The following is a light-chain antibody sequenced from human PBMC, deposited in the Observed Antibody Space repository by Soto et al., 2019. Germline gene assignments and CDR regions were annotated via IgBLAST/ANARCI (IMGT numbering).Light chain of an antibody. J-gene: IGLJ2*01. V-gene: IGLV1-51*01. CDR2: DSD. Sequence: QSVLTQPPSVSAGPGQKVTISCSGRSSNIGNNYVSWYQQLPGTAPKLLIYDSDKRPSGIPDRFSGSKSGASATLGITGLQTGDEADYYCGAWDSSLSVVVFGGGTKLTVL. CDR1: SSNIGNNY. CDR3: GAWDSSLSVVV.